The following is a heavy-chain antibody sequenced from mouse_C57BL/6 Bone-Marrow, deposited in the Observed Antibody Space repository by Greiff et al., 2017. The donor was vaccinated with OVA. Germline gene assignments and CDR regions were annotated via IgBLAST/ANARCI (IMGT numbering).Heavy chain of an antibody. D-gene: IGHD1-1*01. V-gene: IGHV3-6*01. CDR3: ARDRELYYFDY. Sequence: EVKLQESGPGLVKPSQSLSLTCSVTGYSITSGYYWNWIRQFPGNKLEWMGYISYDGSNNYNPSLKNRIPITRDTSKNQFFLKLNSVTTEDTATYYCARDRELYYFDYWGQGTTLTVSS. CDR2: ISYDGSN. J-gene: IGHJ2*01. CDR1: GYSITSGYY.